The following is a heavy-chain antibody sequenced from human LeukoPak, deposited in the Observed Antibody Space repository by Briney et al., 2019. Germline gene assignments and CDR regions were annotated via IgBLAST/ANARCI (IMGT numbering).Heavy chain of an antibody. CDR1: GFTFSDYY. J-gene: IGHJ6*02. CDR2: ISSSGSTI. V-gene: IGHV3-11*01. D-gene: IGHD6-13*01. CDR3: ARAIAAAGIGYYGMDV. Sequence: PGGSLRLSCAASGFTFSDYYMSWIRPAPGKGLEWVSYISSSGSTIYYADSVKGRFTISRDNAKNSLYLQMNSLRAEDTAVYYCARAIAAAGIGYYGMDVWGQGTTVTVSS.